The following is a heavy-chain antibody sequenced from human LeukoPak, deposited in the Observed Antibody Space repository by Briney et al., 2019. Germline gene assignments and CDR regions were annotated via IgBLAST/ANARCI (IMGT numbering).Heavy chain of an antibody. CDR1: GFTFSSYE. V-gene: IGHV3-23*01. Sequence: GGSLRLSCAASGFTFSSYEMNWVRQAPGKGLEWVSAISGSGGSTYYADSVKGRFTISRDNSKNTLYLQMNSLRAEDTAVYYCAKEWHYDSSGYDYFDYWGQGTLVTVSS. D-gene: IGHD3-22*01. CDR2: ISGSGGST. J-gene: IGHJ4*02. CDR3: AKEWHYDSSGYDYFDY.